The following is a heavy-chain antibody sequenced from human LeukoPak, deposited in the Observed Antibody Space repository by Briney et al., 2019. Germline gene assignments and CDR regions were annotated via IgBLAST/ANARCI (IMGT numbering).Heavy chain of an antibody. CDR3: ARGGDTSSWYAWFDP. D-gene: IGHD6-13*01. Sequence: SETLSLTCTVSGDSISNYYWSWIRQPPGKGLEWIGYIYHSGSTKYNPSLKSRVTISIDTSKHQFSLKLSSVTAADPAMYYCARGGDTSSWYAWFDPWGQGTLVTVSS. CDR2: IYHSGST. V-gene: IGHV4-59*01. CDR1: GDSISNYY. J-gene: IGHJ5*02.